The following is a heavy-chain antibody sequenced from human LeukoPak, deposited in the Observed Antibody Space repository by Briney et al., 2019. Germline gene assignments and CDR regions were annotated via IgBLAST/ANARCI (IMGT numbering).Heavy chain of an antibody. D-gene: IGHD6-13*01. J-gene: IGHJ4*02. CDR1: GFPFTSYI. V-gene: IGHV3-21*06. CDR2: ISSSRTYI. Sequence: PGGSLRLSCVVSGFPFTSYIMTWVRQAPGKGLEWVSSISSSRTYIYYADSVKGRFTISRDNAKNSLFLQMNSLRAEDTAVYYCAREGSSSWYIDYWGQGTLVTVSS. CDR3: AREGSSSWYIDY.